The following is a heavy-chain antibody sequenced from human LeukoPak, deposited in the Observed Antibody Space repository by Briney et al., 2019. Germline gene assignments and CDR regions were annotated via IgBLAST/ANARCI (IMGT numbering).Heavy chain of an antibody. J-gene: IGHJ6*02. Sequence: GGSLRLSCTASGFTFSDYYMSWIRQAPGKGLEWVSYISSSGSTIYYADSVKGRFTISRDNAKNSLYLQMNSLRAEDTAVYYCAREPAIDSWSGYYQYYYGMDVWGQGTMVTVSS. CDR3: AREPAIDSWSGYYQYYYGMDV. CDR2: ISSSGSTI. D-gene: IGHD3-3*01. CDR1: GFTFSDYY. V-gene: IGHV3-11*01.